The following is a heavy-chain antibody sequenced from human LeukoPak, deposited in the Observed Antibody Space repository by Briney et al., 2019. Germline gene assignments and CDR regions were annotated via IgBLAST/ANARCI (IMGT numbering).Heavy chain of an antibody. J-gene: IGHJ3*01. Sequence: PGRSLRLSCAASGFTFSSYGMHWVRQAPGKGLEWVAVISYDGSNKYYADSVKGRFTISRDNSKSTLYLQMNSLRAEDTAVYYCGRDPNGDYVGAFEFWGQGTKVTVSS. CDR1: GFTFSSYG. CDR3: GRDPNGDYVGAFEF. D-gene: IGHD3-16*01. CDR2: ISYDGSNK. V-gene: IGHV3-30*03.